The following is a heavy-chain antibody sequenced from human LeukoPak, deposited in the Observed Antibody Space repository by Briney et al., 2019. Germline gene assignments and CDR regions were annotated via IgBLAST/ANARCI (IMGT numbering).Heavy chain of an antibody. J-gene: IGHJ6*03. CDR3: AREVIAAARLGYYYYMDV. D-gene: IGHD6-13*01. CDR2: IYYSGST. CDR1: GDSISSYY. Sequence: SETLSLTCTVSGDSISSYYWGWIRQPPGKGLEWIGSIYYSGSTYYNPSLKSRVTISVDTSKNQFSLKLSSVTAADTAVYYCAREVIAAARLGYYYYMDVWGKGTTVTVSS. V-gene: IGHV4-39*07.